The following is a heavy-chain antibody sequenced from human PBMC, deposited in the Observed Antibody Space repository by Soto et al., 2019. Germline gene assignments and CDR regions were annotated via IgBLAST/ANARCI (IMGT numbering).Heavy chain of an antibody. D-gene: IGHD5-12*01. CDR1: GFAFSSYG. Sequence: GGSLRLSCAASGFAFSSYGMHWVRQAPGKGLEWVAVIWYDGSNKYYADSVKGRFTISRDNSKNTLYLQMNSLRAEDTAVYYCARVEVATMTYYYYGMDVWGQGTTVTVSS. CDR3: ARVEVATMTYYYYGMDV. J-gene: IGHJ6*02. V-gene: IGHV3-33*01. CDR2: IWYDGSNK.